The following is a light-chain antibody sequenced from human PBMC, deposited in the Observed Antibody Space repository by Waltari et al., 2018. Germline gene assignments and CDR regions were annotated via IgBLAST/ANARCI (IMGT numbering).Light chain of an antibody. CDR2: YAS. Sequence: EIVLTQSPEFQSVTPEEKVTITCRASQSIGSRLHWYQQKPNQTPKLLIKYASQSISGVPSRFSGSGSGTDFTLTINSLEAEDAAVYYCHQIASLPRTFGPGTKVEIK. CDR3: HQIASLPRT. CDR1: QSIGSR. J-gene: IGKJ1*01. V-gene: IGKV6D-21*02.